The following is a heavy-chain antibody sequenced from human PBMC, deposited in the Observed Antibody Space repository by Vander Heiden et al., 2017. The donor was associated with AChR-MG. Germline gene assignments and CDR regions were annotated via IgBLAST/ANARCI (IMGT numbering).Heavy chain of an antibody. J-gene: IGHJ6*03. Sequence: QVQLQESGPGLVKHSQTLCLTCTVSGGSISSGGYYWSWSRQHPGKGLEWIGYIYYSGSTYYNPSLKSRVTISVDTSKNQFSLKLSSVTAADTAVYYCARVVRGDYYYYYMDVWGKGTTVTVSS. CDR1: GGSISSGGYY. CDR2: IYYSGST. D-gene: IGHD3-10*01. CDR3: ARVVRGDYYYYYMDV. V-gene: IGHV4-31*03.